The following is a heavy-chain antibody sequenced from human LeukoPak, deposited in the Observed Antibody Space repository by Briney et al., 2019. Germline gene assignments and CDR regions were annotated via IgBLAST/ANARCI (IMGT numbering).Heavy chain of an antibody. CDR2: IVPILGIA. D-gene: IGHD2-8*02. J-gene: IGHJ6*02. CDR3: ASPGPISYYGMDV. CDR1: GGTFSSYA. V-gene: IGHV1-69*04. Sequence: GASVKVSCKASGGTFSSYAISWVRQAPGQGLEWMGRIVPILGIANYAQKFQGRVTITADKSTSTAYMELSSLRSEDTAVYYCASPGPISYYGMDVWAKGPRSPSP.